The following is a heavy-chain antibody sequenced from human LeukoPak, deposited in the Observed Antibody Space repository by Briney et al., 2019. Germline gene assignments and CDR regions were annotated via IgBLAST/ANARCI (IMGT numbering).Heavy chain of an antibody. CDR1: GFTVSSNY. J-gene: IGHJ2*01. CDR2: IDCGGRT. Sequence: GGSLRLSCAASGFTVSSNYMSWVRQAPGKGLEGVAVIDCGGRTYYANSVKGRFTVSRDNSKNTLYLQMSSLRAEDTAAYYCARAHSSGSWYFDLGGRGTLVTVSP. D-gene: IGHD6-19*01. CDR3: ARAHSSGSWYFDL. V-gene: IGHV3-53*01.